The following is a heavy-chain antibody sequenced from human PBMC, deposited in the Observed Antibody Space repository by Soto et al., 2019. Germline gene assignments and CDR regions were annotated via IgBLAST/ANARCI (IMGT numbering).Heavy chain of an antibody. D-gene: IGHD6-19*01. CDR2: INSDGSST. Sequence: GGCLRLSCAACGFSFSSYWMHWVRQAPGKGLVWVSRINSDGSSTSYADSVKGRFTISRDNAKNTLYLQMNSLRAEDTAVYYCARSPLIWYSSGWYGYFDYWGQPPLVTVSS. CDR3: ARSPLIWYSSGWYGYFDY. CDR1: GFSFSSYW. V-gene: IGHV3-74*01. J-gene: IGHJ4*02.